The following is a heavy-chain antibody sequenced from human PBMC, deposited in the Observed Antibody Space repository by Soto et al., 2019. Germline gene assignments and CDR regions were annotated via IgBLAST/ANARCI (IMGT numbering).Heavy chain of an antibody. CDR3: AKDGGSVCSGGTCYFQAPDY. V-gene: IGHV3-23*01. Sequence: EVQLLESGGGLVQPGGSLRLSCAASGFTFSSYAMSWVRQAPGKGLEWVSGIDGSGRNTYYADSVKGRFTISRDNSKNTLSVQMDSLRVEDTALYYCAKDGGSVCSGGTCYFQAPDYWGQGTLATVSS. CDR2: IDGSGRNT. J-gene: IGHJ4*02. D-gene: IGHD2-8*02. CDR1: GFTFSSYA.